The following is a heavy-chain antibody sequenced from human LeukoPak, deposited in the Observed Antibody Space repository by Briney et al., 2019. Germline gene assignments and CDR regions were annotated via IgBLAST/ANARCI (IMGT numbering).Heavy chain of an antibody. CDR2: ISRDGGTT. J-gene: IGHJ4*02. D-gene: IGHD1-26*01. CDR3: AKARGLGIVGAHFDY. Sequence: GGSLRLSCAASGFTFSSYAMSWVRQAPGKGLEWVSTISRDGGTTYYPDSVKGRFTISRDNSKNTLYLQMNSLRAEDTAVYYCAKARGLGIVGAHFDYWGQGTLVTVSS. CDR1: GFTFSSYA. V-gene: IGHV3-23*01.